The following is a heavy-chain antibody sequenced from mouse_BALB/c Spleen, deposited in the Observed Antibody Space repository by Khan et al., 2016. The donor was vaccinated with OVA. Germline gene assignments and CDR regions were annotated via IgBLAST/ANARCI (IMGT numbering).Heavy chain of an antibody. V-gene: IGHV1-54*01. CDR1: GYAFNNYM. CDR3: ARGGYGSLAY. D-gene: IGHD1-1*02. J-gene: IGHJ3*01. CDR2: INPGSGDY. Sequence: QVQLQQSGAELVRPGTSVKVSCKASGYAFNNYMIEWVKRRPGQGLEWIGVINPGSGDYKYNEKIKGKATLTADKSANTAYMQLSSLTSDDSAVYFCARGGYGSLAYWGQGTLVTVSA.